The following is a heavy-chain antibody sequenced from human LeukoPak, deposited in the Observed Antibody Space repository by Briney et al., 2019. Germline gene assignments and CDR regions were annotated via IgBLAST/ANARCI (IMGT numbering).Heavy chain of an antibody. D-gene: IGHD5-24*01. CDR3: ARVGGMTTINNAAFDI. J-gene: IGHJ3*02. V-gene: IGHV4-59*01. Sequence: SETLSLTCSVSGGSINSGYWNWIRQPPGKGLEWIGYIYHSGSTNYNPSLKSRVTISIDKSKKQFSLKLISVTAADTAIYYCARVGGMTTINNAAFDIWGQGTMVTVSS. CDR2: IYHSGST. CDR1: GGSINSGY.